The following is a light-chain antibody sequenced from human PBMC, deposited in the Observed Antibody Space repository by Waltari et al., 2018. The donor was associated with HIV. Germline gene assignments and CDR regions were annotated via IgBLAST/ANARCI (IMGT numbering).Light chain of an antibody. CDR3: VLYMGSGPWV. J-gene: IGLJ3*02. CDR1: SGSVSTSYY. CDR2: STN. Sequence: QTVVTQEPSFSVSPGGTVTLTCGLSSGSVSTSYYPSWYQQTPGQAPRTLIYSTNPLSSGVPDRFSGSILGNKAALTITGAQADDESDYYCVLYMGSGPWVFGGGTKLTVL. V-gene: IGLV8-61*01.